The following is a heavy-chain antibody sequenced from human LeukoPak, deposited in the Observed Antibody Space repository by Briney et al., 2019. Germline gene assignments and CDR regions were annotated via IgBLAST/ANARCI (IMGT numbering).Heavy chain of an antibody. J-gene: IGHJ4*02. Sequence: ASVKVSCKASGYTFTSYDINWVRQATGQGLEWMGWMNPNSGNTGYEQKFQGRVTMTRNTSTSTAYMELSSLRSEDTAVYYCARGLAVAGTDYWGQGTLVTVSS. CDR1: GYTFTSYD. CDR3: ARGLAVAGTDY. V-gene: IGHV1-8*01. D-gene: IGHD6-19*01. CDR2: MNPNSGNT.